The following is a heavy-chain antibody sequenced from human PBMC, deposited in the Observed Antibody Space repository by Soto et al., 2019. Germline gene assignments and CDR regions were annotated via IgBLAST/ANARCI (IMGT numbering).Heavy chain of an antibody. J-gene: IGHJ6*02. CDR1: GGTFSCYA. Sequence: SVKVSCKASGGTFSCYAISWVRQAPGQGLEWMGGIIPIFGTANYAQRFQGRVTITADKSTSTAYMELSSLRSEDTAVYYCARDRTHIPEVVVAAQGYYYYGMDVWGQGTTVTVSS. CDR2: IIPIFGTA. V-gene: IGHV1-69*06. CDR3: ARDRTHIPEVVVAAQGYYYYGMDV. D-gene: IGHD2-15*01.